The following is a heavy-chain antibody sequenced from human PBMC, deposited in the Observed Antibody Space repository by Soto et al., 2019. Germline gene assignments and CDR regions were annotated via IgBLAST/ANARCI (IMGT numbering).Heavy chain of an antibody. V-gene: IGHV1-69*06. Sequence: GASVKVSCKASGGTFSSYAISWVRQAPGQGLEWMGGIIPIFGTANYAQKFQGRVTITADKSTSTAYMELSSLRSEDTAVYYCARGSYSRSPLIYYYYYYGMDVWGQGTTVTVSS. J-gene: IGHJ6*02. D-gene: IGHD6-6*01. CDR2: IIPIFGTA. CDR1: GGTFSSYA. CDR3: ARGSYSRSPLIYYYYYYGMDV.